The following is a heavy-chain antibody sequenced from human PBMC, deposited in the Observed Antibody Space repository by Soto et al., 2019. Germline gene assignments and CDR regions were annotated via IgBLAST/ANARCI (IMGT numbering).Heavy chain of an antibody. Sequence: ASVKVSCKASGYTFTGYYMHWVRQAPGQGLEWMGWINPNSGGTNYAQKFQGRVTMTRVTSISTAYMELSRLRSDDTAVYYCARSIAVAGYNWFDPWGQGTLVTVSS. D-gene: IGHD6-19*01. CDR2: INPNSGGT. J-gene: IGHJ5*02. CDR3: ARSIAVAGYNWFDP. V-gene: IGHV1-2*02. CDR1: GYTFTGYY.